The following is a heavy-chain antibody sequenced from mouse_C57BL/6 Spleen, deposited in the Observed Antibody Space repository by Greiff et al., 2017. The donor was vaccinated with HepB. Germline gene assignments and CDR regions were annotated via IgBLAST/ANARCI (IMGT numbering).Heavy chain of an antibody. J-gene: IGHJ1*03. Sequence: QVQLQQPGAALVRPGSSVKLSCKASGYTFTSYWMHWVKQRPIQGLEWIGNIDPSDSETHYNQKFKDKATLTVDKSSSTAYMQLSSLTSEDSAVYYCAREGDYGSSYVNWYFDVWGTGTTVTVSS. CDR2: IDPSDSET. CDR3: AREGDYGSSYVNWYFDV. CDR1: GYTFTSYW. V-gene: IGHV1-52*01. D-gene: IGHD1-1*01.